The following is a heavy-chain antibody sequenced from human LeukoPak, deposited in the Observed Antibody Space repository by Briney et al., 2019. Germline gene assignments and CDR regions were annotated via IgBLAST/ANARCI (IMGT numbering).Heavy chain of an antibody. CDR2: IYYSGST. Sequence: SETLSLTCTVSGASISSYYWSWIRQPPGKGLEWIGYIYYSGSTNYNPSLKGRVTISVVTSKNQFSLKLSFVTAADTAVYCCARGANWNLGAFDIWGQGTMVTVSS. CDR1: GASISSYY. J-gene: IGHJ3*02. D-gene: IGHD1-7*01. V-gene: IGHV4-59*01. CDR3: ARGANWNLGAFDI.